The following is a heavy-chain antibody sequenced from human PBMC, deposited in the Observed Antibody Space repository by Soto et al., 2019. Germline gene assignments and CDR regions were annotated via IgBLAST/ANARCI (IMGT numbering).Heavy chain of an antibody. CDR2: IIPIFGTA. Sequence: QVQLVQSGAEVKNPGSSVKVSCKASGDTFSSYAISWVRQAPGQGLEWMGGIIPIFGTANYAQKFRGRVTITADESTSTAYMELSSLRSEDTAVYYCANTQYYYDSSGSGYWGRGTLVTVSS. CDR1: GDTFSSYA. D-gene: IGHD3-22*01. CDR3: ANTQYYYDSSGSGY. J-gene: IGHJ4*02. V-gene: IGHV1-69*01.